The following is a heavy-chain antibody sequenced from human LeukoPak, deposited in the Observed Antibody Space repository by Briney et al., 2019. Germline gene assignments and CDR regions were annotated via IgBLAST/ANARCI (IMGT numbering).Heavy chain of an antibody. CDR3: ARPTSGSYTNY. V-gene: IGHV3-48*01. J-gene: IGHJ4*02. D-gene: IGHD1-26*01. CDR2: ISSGSDTI. CDR1: GFTFSSYS. Sequence: PGGSLRLSCAASGFTFSSYSMNWVRQAPGKGLEWVSYISSGSDTIYYADSVKGRFTISRDNAKNSLYLQMNSLRAEDTALYYCARPTSGSYTNYWGQGTLVTVSS.